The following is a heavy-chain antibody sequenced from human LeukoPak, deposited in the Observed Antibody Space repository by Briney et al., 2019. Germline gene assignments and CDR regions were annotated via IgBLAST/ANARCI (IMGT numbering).Heavy chain of an antibody. V-gene: IGHV3-30*02. D-gene: IGHD3-22*01. CDR1: GLTFSSYG. CDR2: IRYDGSNK. CDR3: ARTHSSSWGITDY. Sequence: GGSLRLSCAASGLTFSSYGMHWVRQAPGKGLEWVAFIRYDGSNKYYADSVKGRFTLSRDNSKNTLYLQINSLRAEDTAVYYCARTHSSSWGITDYWGQGTLVTVSS. J-gene: IGHJ4*02.